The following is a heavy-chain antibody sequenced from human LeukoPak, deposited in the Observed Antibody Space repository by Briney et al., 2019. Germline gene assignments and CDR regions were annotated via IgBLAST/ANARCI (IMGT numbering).Heavy chain of an antibody. V-gene: IGHV3-23*01. CDR1: GFTFSSYA. Sequence: GSLRLSCAASGFTFSSYAMSWVRQAPGKGLEWVSDISGNGGSTYYADSVKGRFTISRDNSKNTLYLQMNSLRAEDTALYYCAKDRGYISSRPDNWFDPWGQGTLVTVSS. J-gene: IGHJ5*02. CDR2: ISGNGGST. CDR3: AKDRGYISSRPDNWFDP. D-gene: IGHD6-6*01.